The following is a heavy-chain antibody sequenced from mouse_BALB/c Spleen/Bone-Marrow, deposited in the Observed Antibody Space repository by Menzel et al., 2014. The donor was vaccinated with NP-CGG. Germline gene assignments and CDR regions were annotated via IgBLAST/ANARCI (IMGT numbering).Heavy chain of an antibody. CDR3: ARSAGYWYFDV. D-gene: IGHD1-2*01. V-gene: IGHV1-69*01. CDR2: IDTSDSYT. Sequence: QVQLQQSGAELVMPGASVKMSCKASGYTFTDYWMHWVKQRPGQGLEWIGAIDTSDSYTSYNQKFKGKATLTVDESSSTAYMQLSSLTSEDSAVYYCARSAGYWYFDVWGARTTVTVSS. J-gene: IGHJ1*01. CDR1: GYTFTDYW.